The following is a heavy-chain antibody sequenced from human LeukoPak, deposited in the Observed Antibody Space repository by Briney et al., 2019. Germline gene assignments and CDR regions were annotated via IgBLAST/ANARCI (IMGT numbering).Heavy chain of an antibody. D-gene: IGHD2-21*01. CDR3: ARESLVVFPYWFDP. CDR1: GGSISGYY. CDR2: IYSSGST. V-gene: IGHV4-4*07. J-gene: IGHJ5*02. Sequence: SETLSLTCTVSGGSISGYYWSWIRQPAGKGLERIARIYSSGSTNYNPSLESRVTMSIDASRKQFSLKLNSVTAADTAIYYCARESLVVFPYWFDPWGQGTLVTVSS.